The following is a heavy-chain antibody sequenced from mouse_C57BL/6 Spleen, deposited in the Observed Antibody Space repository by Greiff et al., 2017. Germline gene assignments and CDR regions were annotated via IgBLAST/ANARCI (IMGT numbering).Heavy chain of an antibody. D-gene: IGHD2-4*01. V-gene: IGHV1-61*01. Sequence: QVQLQQPGAELVRPGSSVKLSCKASGYTFTSYWMDWVKQRPGQGLEWIGNIYPSDSETHYNQKFKDKATLTVDKSSSTAYMQLSSLTSEDSAVYYCARREYDYDGYFDVWGTGTTVTVSS. J-gene: IGHJ1*03. CDR1: GYTFTSYW. CDR3: ARREYDYDGYFDV. CDR2: IYPSDSET.